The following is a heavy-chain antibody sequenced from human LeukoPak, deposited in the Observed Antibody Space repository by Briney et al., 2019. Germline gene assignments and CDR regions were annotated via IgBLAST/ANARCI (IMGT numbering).Heavy chain of an antibody. V-gene: IGHV1-2*02. D-gene: IGHD3-9*01. CDR3: AREGGYDILTGYQDY. CDR2: INPNNGDT. J-gene: IGHJ4*02. Sequence: GASVKVSCKASGYIFTTYFIHWVRQAPGQGLEWMGWINPNNGDTNYVQKFQGRVTMTRDTSISTAYMELTRLRSDDTAVYYCAREGGYDILTGYQDYWGQGTLATVSS. CDR1: GYIFTTYF.